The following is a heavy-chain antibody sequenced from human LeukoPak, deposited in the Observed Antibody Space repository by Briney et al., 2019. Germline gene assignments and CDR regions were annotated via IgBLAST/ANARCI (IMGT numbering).Heavy chain of an antibody. Sequence: ASVKVSCKASGYTFTGYYLHWVRQAPGQGLEWMGRINPNSGGTNYAQKFQGRVTMTRDTSISTAYMELSRLRSDATAVYYCARVEGLRFLEWLLNYWGQGTLVTVSS. CDR2: INPNSGGT. V-gene: IGHV1-2*06. CDR1: GYTFTGYY. J-gene: IGHJ4*02. CDR3: ARVEGLRFLEWLLNY. D-gene: IGHD3-3*01.